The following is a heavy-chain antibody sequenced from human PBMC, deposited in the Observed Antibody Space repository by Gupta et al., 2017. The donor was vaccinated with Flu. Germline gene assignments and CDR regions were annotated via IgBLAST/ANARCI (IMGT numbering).Heavy chain of an antibody. V-gene: IGHV1-8*01. J-gene: IGHJ6*01. CDR2: MNTKNGKT. CDR3: ARESPRPDGNSFNYYFYGMGV. Sequence: TGQGLEWMGWMNTKNGKTGYAQKFQGRVTMTRDTSLHTAYLEIDGLRSDDPAVYYCARESPRPDGNSFNYYFYGMGVWGQGTQVTV.